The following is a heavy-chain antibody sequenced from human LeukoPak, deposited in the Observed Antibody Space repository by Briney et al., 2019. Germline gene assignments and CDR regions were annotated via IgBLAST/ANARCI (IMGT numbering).Heavy chain of an antibody. D-gene: IGHD1-26*01. CDR3: AKDLVGATIVPYYFDY. CDR1: GFTFSSYG. V-gene: IGHV3-30*18. CDR2: ISYDGSNK. Sequence: GGSLRLSCAASGFTFSSYGMHWVRQAPGKGLEWVAVISYDGSNKYYADSVKGRFTISRDNSKNTLYLQMNSLRAEDTAVYYCAKDLVGATIVPYYFDYWGQGTLVTVSS. J-gene: IGHJ4*02.